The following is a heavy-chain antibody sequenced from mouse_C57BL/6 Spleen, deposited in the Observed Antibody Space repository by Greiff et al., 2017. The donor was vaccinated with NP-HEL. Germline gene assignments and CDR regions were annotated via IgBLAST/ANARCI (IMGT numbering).Heavy chain of an antibody. V-gene: IGHV1-82*01. D-gene: IGHD1-1*02. CDR3: ARSPYFYSGIYTCFDV. Sequence: QVQLKQSGPELVKPGASVKISCKASGYAFSSSWMNWVKQRPGKGLEWIGRIYPGDGDTNYNGKFKGKATLTADKSSSTAYMQLSSLTSEDSAVYFCARSPYFYSGIYTCFDVWGAETTLTVSS. CDR2: IYPGDGDT. CDR1: GYAFSSSW. J-gene: IGHJ1*01.